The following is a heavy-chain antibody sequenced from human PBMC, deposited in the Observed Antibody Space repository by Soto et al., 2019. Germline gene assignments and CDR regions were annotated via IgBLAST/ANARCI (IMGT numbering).Heavy chain of an antibody. J-gene: IGHJ4*02. CDR3: AKRRGAGGHFDY. Sequence: VQLLESGGGLVQPEGSLRLSCAASGFTFSSYAMGWVRQGPGKGLEWVAVVSIGGSTHYADSVRGRFTISRDNSKNTLSLQVNSLTAEDTAVYFCAKRRGAGGHFDYWGQGALVTVSS. CDR1: GFTFSSYA. D-gene: IGHD2-15*01. V-gene: IGHV3-23*01. CDR2: VSIGGST.